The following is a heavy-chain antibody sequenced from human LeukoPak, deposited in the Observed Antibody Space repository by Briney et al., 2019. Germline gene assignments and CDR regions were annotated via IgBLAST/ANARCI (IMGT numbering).Heavy chain of an antibody. CDR3: ASTPRYYYDSSGYYPLYYYYYMDV. J-gene: IGHJ6*03. V-gene: IGHV4-39*07. CDR1: GGSISSSSYY. D-gene: IGHD3-22*01. CDR2: IYYSGST. Sequence: SETLSLTCTVSGGSISSSSYYWGWIRQPPGKGLEWIGSIYYSGSTYYNPSLKSRVTISVDTSKNQFSLKLSSVTAADTAVYYCASTPRYYYDSSGYYPLYYYYYMDVWGKGTTVTVSS.